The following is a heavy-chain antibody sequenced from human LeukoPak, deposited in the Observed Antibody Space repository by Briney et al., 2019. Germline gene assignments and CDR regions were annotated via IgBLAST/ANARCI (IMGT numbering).Heavy chain of an antibody. CDR3: AKDPVVGAPHVFDI. D-gene: IGHD3-16*02. V-gene: IGHV3-23*01. J-gene: IGHJ3*02. CDR2: ISGGIMINI. CDR1: GFTFSTYA. Sequence: GGSLRLSCAASGFTFSTYAMSWVRQAPGKGLEWVAAISGGIMINIYYTDSVKGRFTISRDNSKNTLYLQMNSLRDDDTAVYYCAKDPVVGAPHVFDIWGQGTMVTVSS.